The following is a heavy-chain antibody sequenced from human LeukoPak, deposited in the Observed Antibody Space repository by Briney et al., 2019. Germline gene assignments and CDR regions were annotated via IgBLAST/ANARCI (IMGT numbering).Heavy chain of an antibody. J-gene: IGHJ4*02. CDR3: ARERYCSSTSCPRGDLDY. Sequence: GGSLRLSCAASGFTFSSYEMNWVRQAPGKGLEWVSYIGVSGSTMYYAESVKGRFTISRDNAKNSLYLQMNSLRAEDTAVYYCARERYCSSTSCPRGDLDYWGQGTLVSVSS. D-gene: IGHD2-2*01. CDR1: GFTFSSYE. CDR2: IGVSGSTM. V-gene: IGHV3-48*03.